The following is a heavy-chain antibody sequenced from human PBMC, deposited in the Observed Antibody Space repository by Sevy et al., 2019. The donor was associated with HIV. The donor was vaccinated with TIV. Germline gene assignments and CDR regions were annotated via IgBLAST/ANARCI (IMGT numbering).Heavy chain of an antibody. CDR1: GFTFTYTW. J-gene: IGHJ6*02. V-gene: IGHV3-15*07. Sequence: GGSLRLSCAASGFTFTYTWMNWVRQAPGKGLEWVGRIRSKTDGGTTDYAAPVKGRFTISRDDSKNTLFLQMNSLKTEDKAVYYCTTSTQVDYYGMDVWGQGTTVTVSS. CDR2: IRSKTDGGTT. D-gene: IGHD4-4*01. CDR3: TTSTQVDYYGMDV.